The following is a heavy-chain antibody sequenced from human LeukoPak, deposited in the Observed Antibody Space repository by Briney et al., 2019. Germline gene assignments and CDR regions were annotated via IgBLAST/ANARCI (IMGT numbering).Heavy chain of an antibody. CDR3: ASAYYGSGSYYKIFDY. J-gene: IGHJ4*02. CDR2: IYSGGST. CDR1: GFTVSSNY. Sequence: GGSLRLSCAASGFTVSSNYMSWVRQAPGMGLEWVSVIYSGGSTYYADSVKGQFTISRDNSKNTLYLQMNSLRAEDTAVYYCASAYYGSGSYYKIFDYWGQGTLVTVSS. D-gene: IGHD3-10*01. V-gene: IGHV3-53*01.